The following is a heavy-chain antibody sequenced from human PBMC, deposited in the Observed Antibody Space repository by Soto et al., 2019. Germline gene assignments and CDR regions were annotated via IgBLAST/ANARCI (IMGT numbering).Heavy chain of an antibody. CDR3: AGETTTVTRDYFYYGMDV. CDR2: IIPLFGTT. J-gene: IGHJ6*02. Sequence: QVQLVQSGAEVKKPGSSVKVSCKASGGTFTSFAISWVRQAPGKGLEWMGEIIPLFGTTNYAQKFQGRVTITADESTTKAYMELSSLRSEDSAVYYCAGETTTVTRDYFYYGMDVWGQGTTVTVSS. V-gene: IGHV1-69*01. CDR1: GGTFTSFA. D-gene: IGHD4-17*01.